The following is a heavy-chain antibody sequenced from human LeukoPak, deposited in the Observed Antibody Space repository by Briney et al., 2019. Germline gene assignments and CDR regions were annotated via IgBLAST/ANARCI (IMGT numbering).Heavy chain of an antibody. Sequence: GGSLRLSCAASGFTFSNAWMNWVRQAPGKGLEWVGRIKSKTDGGTTDYAAPVKGRFTISRDDSKNTLYLQMNSLRAEDTAVYYCARDMDYRPIGNYYYGYWGQGTLVTVSS. V-gene: IGHV3-15*07. CDR3: ARDMDYRPIGNYYYGY. CDR2: IKSKTDGGTT. J-gene: IGHJ4*02. CDR1: GFTFSNAW. D-gene: IGHD1-7*01.